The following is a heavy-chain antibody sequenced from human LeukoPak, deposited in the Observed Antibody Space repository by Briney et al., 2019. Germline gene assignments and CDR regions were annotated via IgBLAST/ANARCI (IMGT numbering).Heavy chain of an antibody. V-gene: IGHV3-23*01. CDR3: AKDPGGLRYFDWPSYYFDY. D-gene: IGHD3-9*01. J-gene: IGHJ4*02. CDR2: ISGSGGST. Sequence: GSLRLSCAASGFTFSSYAMSWVRQAPGKGLEWVSAISGSGGSTYYADSVKGRFTISRDNSKNTLYLQMNSLRAEDTAVYYCAKDPGGLRYFDWPSYYFDYWGQGTLITVSS. CDR1: GFTFSSYA.